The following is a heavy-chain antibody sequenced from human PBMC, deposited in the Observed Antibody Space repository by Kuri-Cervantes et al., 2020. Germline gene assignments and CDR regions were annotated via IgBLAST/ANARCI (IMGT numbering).Heavy chain of an antibody. J-gene: IGHJ6*02. V-gene: IGHV1-2*02. CDR3: ARGGYGSGSYYYYGMDV. D-gene: IGHD3-10*01. Sequence: ASVKVSCKASGYTFTSYDINWVRQAPGQGLEWMGWINPNSGGTNYAQKFQGRVTMTRDTSISTAYMELSRLRSDDTAMYYCARGGYGSGSYYYYGMDVWGQGTTVTVSS. CDR1: GYTFTSYD. CDR2: INPNSGGT.